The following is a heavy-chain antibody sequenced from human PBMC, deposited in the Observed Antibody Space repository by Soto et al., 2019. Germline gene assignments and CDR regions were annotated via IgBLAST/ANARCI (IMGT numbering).Heavy chain of an antibody. CDR2: INPSGGST. Sequence: GASVKVSCKASGYTFTSYYMHWVRQAPGQGLEWMGIINPSGGSTSYAQKFQGRVTMTRDTSTSTVYMELSSLRSEDTAVYYCASIGRKYYYDSSGPTDAFDIWGQGTMVTVSS. J-gene: IGHJ3*02. CDR3: ASIGRKYYYDSSGPTDAFDI. CDR1: GYTFTSYY. D-gene: IGHD3-22*01. V-gene: IGHV1-46*01.